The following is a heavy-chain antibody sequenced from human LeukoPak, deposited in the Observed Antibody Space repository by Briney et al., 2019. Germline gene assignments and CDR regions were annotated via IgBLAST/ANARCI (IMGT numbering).Heavy chain of an antibody. CDR3: ARGDDIVVVAAATLHY. D-gene: IGHD2-15*01. Sequence: ASVKVSCKASGYTFTGYYLHWVRQAPGQGLKSMGWINPNSGGTKYAQNFQGRVTMTRDTSINTASMELTRLKSDDTAVYYCARGDDIVVVAAATLHYWGQGTLVTVSS. CDR1: GYTFTGYY. J-gene: IGHJ4*02. V-gene: IGHV1-2*02. CDR2: INPNSGGT.